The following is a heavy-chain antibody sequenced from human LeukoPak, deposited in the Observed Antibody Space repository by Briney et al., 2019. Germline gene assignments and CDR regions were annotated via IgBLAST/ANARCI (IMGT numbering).Heavy chain of an antibody. CDR2: IYTSGST. V-gene: IGHV4-4*07. J-gene: IGHJ5*02. CDR1: GGSISGYY. CDR3: ARDRNGIQLWLGNWFDP. D-gene: IGHD5-18*01. Sequence: SETVSLTCTVSGGSISGYYWSWIRQPAGEGLEWIGRIYTSGSTNYNPSLKSRVTMSVDTSKNQFSLKLSSVTAADTAVYYCARDRNGIQLWLGNWFDPWGQGTLVTVSS.